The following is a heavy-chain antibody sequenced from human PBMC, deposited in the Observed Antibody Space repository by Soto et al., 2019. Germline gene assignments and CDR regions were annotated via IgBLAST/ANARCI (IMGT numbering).Heavy chain of an antibody. J-gene: IGHJ4*02. CDR2: ISSSSSTI. D-gene: IGHD1-26*01. V-gene: IGHV3-48*01. CDR3: ARYWSCSYCSTDF. Sequence: WYHQKQKKGLEWVSYISSSSSTIYYADSVKGRFTISRDNAKNSLYLQMNSLFFEDKAMYYYARYWSCSYCSTDFRVQAFLV.